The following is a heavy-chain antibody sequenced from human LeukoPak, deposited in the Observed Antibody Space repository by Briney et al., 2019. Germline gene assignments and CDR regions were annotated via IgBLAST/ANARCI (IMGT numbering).Heavy chain of an antibody. CDR2: INHSGST. Sequence: SATLSLTCAVYGGSFSGYYWSWIRQPPGKGLEWIGEINHSGSTNYNPSLKSRVTISVDTSKNQFSLKLSSVTAADTAVYYCARAHYDYVWGSYPNAFDIWGQGTMVTVSS. CDR3: ARAHYDYVWGSYPNAFDI. CDR1: GGSFSGYY. V-gene: IGHV4-34*01. J-gene: IGHJ3*02. D-gene: IGHD3-16*02.